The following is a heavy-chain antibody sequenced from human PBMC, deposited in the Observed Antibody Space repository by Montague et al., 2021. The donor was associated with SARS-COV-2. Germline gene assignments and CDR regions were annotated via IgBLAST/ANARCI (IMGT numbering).Heavy chain of an antibody. V-gene: IGHV4-34*01. CDR2: INHSGST. J-gene: IGHJ6*03. D-gene: IGHD5-18*01. CDR1: GGSFSGYY. CDR3: ARGRGIQLWFNYYYYMDV. Sequence: SETLSLTCAVYGGSFSGYYWSWIRQPPGKGLEWIGEINHSGSTNYNPSLKSRVTISVDTSKNQFSLKLSSVTAADTAVYYCARGRGIQLWFNYYYYMDVWGKGTTVTVS.